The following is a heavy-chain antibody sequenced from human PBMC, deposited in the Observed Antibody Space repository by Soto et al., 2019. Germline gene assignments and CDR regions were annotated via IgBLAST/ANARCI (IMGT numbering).Heavy chain of an antibody. D-gene: IGHD3-10*01. CDR1: SGSINRSNW. Sequence: QVQLQESGPGLVKPSGTLSLTCAVSSGSINRSNWWNWVRQPPGKGLEWIGEIYHSGSTKYKTNYNPSLKSRVTISLDKSKNQFSLKLTSVTAADTAVYYCARDRGPDYQYYYMDVWGKGTTVTVSS. V-gene: IGHV4-4*02. CDR3: ARDRGPDYQYYYMDV. J-gene: IGHJ6*03. CDR2: IYHSGSTKYKT.